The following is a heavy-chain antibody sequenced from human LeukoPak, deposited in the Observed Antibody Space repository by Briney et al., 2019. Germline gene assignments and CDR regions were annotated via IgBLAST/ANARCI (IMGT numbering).Heavy chain of an antibody. J-gene: IGHJ4*02. CDR3: ARGRIAAPPRY. D-gene: IGHD6-6*01. CDR2: IYTSGST. V-gene: IGHV4-61*02. Sequence: SETLSLTCTASGGSISSGSYYWSWIRQPAGKGLEWIGRIYTSGSTNYNPSLESRVTISVDTSKNQFSLKLSSVTAADTAVYYCARGRIAAPPRYWGQGTLVTVSS. CDR1: GGSISSGSYY.